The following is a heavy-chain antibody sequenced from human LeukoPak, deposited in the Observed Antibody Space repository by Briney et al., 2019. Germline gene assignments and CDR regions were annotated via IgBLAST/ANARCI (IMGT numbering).Heavy chain of an antibody. J-gene: IGHJ4*02. Sequence: ASVKVSCKASGYSFTGYYIHWVRQAPGQGLEWMGWINPNSGGTNYAQKFQGRVTMTRDTSISTAYMELSRLRSDDTTVYYCAREIEMATANLDYWGQGTLVTVSS. CDR2: INPNSGGT. CDR3: AREIEMATANLDY. D-gene: IGHD5-24*01. CDR1: GYSFTGYY. V-gene: IGHV1-2*02.